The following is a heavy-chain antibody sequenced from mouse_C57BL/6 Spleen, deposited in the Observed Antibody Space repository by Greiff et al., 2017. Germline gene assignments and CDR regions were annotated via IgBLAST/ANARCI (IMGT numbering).Heavy chain of an antibody. V-gene: IGHV5-4*01. D-gene: IGHD2-2*01. Sequence: EVHLVESGGGLVKPGGSLKLSCAASGFTFSSYAMSWVRQTPDKRLAWVATISDGGSYTYYPDNVKGRFTLSRDNAKNNLYLQMSHLKSEDTAVYYCARVGYGYDGIAYWGKGTLVTVSA. J-gene: IGHJ3*01. CDR1: GFTFSSYA. CDR3: ARVGYGYDGIAY. CDR2: ISDGGSYT.